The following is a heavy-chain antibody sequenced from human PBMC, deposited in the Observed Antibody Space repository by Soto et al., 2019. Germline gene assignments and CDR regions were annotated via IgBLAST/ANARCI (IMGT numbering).Heavy chain of an antibody. V-gene: IGHV3-23*01. CDR2: ITGSDGRT. CDR1: GFTFATYT. J-gene: IGHJ4*02. Sequence: EVQLLESGGGLVQPGGSLRFSCAASGFTFATYTMSWVRQTPGKGLEWVSAITGSDGRTYYADSVKGRFTISRDNSKNTLYLQMNSLGAEDTAVYYCAKNSAATIRVGFDYWGQGSLVTVSS. CDR3: AKNSAATIRVGFDY. D-gene: IGHD5-12*01.